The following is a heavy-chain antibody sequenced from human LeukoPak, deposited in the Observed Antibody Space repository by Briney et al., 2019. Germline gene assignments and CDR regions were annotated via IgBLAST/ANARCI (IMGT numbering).Heavy chain of an antibody. CDR3: ARQTRGYSGYEPYYYYYMNV. CDR1: VQPFRAYY. Sequence: SETLSLTCAVYVQPFRAYYWIWIPQPPGKGLEWIGEINHSGNTNYNPSLKSRVTISEGTSQNQFSPKLSSVTAAATAVYYCARQTRGYSGYEPYYYYYMNVWGKGTTVTVSS. J-gene: IGHJ6*03. CDR2: INHSGNT. D-gene: IGHD5-12*01. V-gene: IGHV4-34*01.